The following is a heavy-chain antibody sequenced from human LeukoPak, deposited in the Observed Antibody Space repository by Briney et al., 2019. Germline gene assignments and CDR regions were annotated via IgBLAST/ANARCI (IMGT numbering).Heavy chain of an antibody. CDR2: INPTGGST. V-gene: IGHV1-46*01. J-gene: IGHJ4*02. CDR3: ARGGRSYYGSGSYYPFDY. Sequence: RASVTVSCKASGYTFTSYYMHWVRQAPGQGLEWMGLINPTGGSTGYAQKLQGRVTMTTDTSTSTAYMELRSLRSEDTAVYYCARGGRSYYGSGSYYPFDYWGQGTLVTVSS. D-gene: IGHD3-10*01. CDR1: GYTFTSYY.